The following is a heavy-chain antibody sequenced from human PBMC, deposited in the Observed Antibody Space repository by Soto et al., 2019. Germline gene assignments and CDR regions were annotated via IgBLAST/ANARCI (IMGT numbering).Heavy chain of an antibody. Sequence: QVQLQEAGPGLVKPSQTLSLTCTFSRGAINIGASYWSWIRQHPGKGLEWIGYISHSGSTYYNPSLRSRLTISVDTSKNQFSLNLPSVTAADTAIYYCGAGDGYFGRYWGQGTLVTVSS. V-gene: IGHV4-31*03. J-gene: IGHJ4*02. D-gene: IGHD3-22*01. CDR2: ISHSGST. CDR3: GAGDGYFGRY. CDR1: RGAINIGASY.